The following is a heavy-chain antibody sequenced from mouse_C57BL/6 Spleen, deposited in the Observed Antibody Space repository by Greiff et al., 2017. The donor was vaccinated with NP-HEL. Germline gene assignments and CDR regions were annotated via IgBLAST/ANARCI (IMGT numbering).Heavy chain of an antibody. CDR1: GYTFTSYG. CDR3: ANNWDQGMDY. Sequence: VQLQQSGAELARPGASVKLSCKASGYTFTSYGISWVKQRPGQGLEWIGEIYPRSGNTYYNEKFKGKATLTADKSSSTAYMELRSLTSEDSAVYFCANNWDQGMDYWGKGTSVTVSS. CDR2: IYPRSGNT. D-gene: IGHD4-1*01. V-gene: IGHV1-81*01. J-gene: IGHJ4*01.